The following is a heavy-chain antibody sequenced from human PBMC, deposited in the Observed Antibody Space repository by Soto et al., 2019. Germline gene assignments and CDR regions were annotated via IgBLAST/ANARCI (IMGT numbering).Heavy chain of an antibody. CDR2: IIPIFGTA. CDR1: GGTFSSYA. CDR3: ARDPGIAVACTPFWFDP. J-gene: IGHJ5*02. V-gene: IGHV1-69*01. D-gene: IGHD6-19*01. Sequence: QVQLVQSGAEVKKPGSSVKVSCKASGGTFSSYAISWVRQAPGQGLEWMGGIIPIFGTANYAQKFQGRVTITADESTSTAYMELSSLRSEDTAVYYCARDPGIAVACTPFWFDPWGQGTLVTVSS.